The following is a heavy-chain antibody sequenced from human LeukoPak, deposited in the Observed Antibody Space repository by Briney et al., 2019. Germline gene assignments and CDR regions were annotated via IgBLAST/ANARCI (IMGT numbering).Heavy chain of an antibody. Sequence: SETLSLTCTVSGTFISPYHWSWFRQSAGKGLEWIGLMYSSGSSNYSPSLKSRLTISPDNSKNQLSLMLSSVTAADTAVYYCARVLCVSNGICYAFDIWGQGTTVSVSS. D-gene: IGHD2-8*01. J-gene: IGHJ3*02. CDR3: ARVLCVSNGICYAFDI. CDR2: MYSSGSS. CDR1: GTFISPYH. V-gene: IGHV4-4*07.